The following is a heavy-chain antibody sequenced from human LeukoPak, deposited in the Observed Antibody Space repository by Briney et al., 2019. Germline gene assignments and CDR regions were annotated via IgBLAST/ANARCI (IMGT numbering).Heavy chain of an antibody. D-gene: IGHD2-21*01. Sequence: PSETLSLTCTFSGGSITRSNYYWRWIRQPPGKALEWIGSMYNTGGSYYNPSLKSLVTISVDTSKNQFSLKVNSVTAADTAVYYCGIAPDYWGQGTLVTVSS. V-gene: IGHV4-39*01. CDR1: GGSITRSNYY. CDR3: GIAPDY. J-gene: IGHJ4*02. CDR2: MYNTGGS.